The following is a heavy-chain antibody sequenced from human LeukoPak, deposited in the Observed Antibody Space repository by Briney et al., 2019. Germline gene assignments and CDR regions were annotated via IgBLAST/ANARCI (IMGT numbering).Heavy chain of an antibody. CDR2: ISGYNGNT. D-gene: IGHD2-2*01. J-gene: IGHJ6*02. CDR3: ARAPRHCSSTSCYVDYYYYGMDV. Sequence: ASVKVSRKASGYTFTSYGISWVRQAPGQGLEWMGWISGYNGNTSYAQELQGRVTMTTDTSTSTAYMNLRSLRSDDTAVYYCARAPRHCSSTSCYVDYYYYGMDVWGQGTSVTVSS. CDR1: GYTFTSYG. V-gene: IGHV1-18*01.